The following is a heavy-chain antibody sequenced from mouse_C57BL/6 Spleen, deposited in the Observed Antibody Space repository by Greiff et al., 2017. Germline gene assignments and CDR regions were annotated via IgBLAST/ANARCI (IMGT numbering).Heavy chain of an antibody. CDR2: ISSGSSTI. CDR3: ARSYYDYDGLWYFDV. J-gene: IGHJ1*03. Sequence: EVHLVESGGGLVKPGGSLKLSCAASGFTFSDYGMHWVRQAPEKGLEWVAYISSGSSTIYYADTVKGRFTISRDNAKNTLFLQMTSLRSEDTAMYYCARSYYDYDGLWYFDVWGTGTTVTVSS. CDR1: GFTFSDYG. V-gene: IGHV5-17*01. D-gene: IGHD2-4*01.